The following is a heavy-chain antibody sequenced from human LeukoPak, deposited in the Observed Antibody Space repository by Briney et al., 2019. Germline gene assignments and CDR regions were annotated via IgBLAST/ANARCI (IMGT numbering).Heavy chain of an antibody. Sequence: GGSLRLSCAASTFSFSNYEMNWVRQAPGQGLEWVANIRGSGSGLGSGNYYTDSVKGRFTISRDNAKTSLYLQMNSLRAEDTAFYYCARDDNWGFDYWGQGALVTVSS. J-gene: IGHJ4*02. CDR1: TFSFSNYE. V-gene: IGHV3-48*03. D-gene: IGHD7-27*01. CDR3: ARDDNWGFDY. CDR2: IRGSGSGLGSGN.